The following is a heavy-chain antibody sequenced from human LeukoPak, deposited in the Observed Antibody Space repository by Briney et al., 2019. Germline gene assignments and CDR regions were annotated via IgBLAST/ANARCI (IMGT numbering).Heavy chain of an antibody. D-gene: IGHD2-21*02. CDR3: ARDANDSDAFDI. J-gene: IGHJ3*02. Sequence: GASVKVSCKASGYTFTGYYMHWVRQAPGQGLEWMGWINPNSGGTNYAQKFQGRVTMTRDTPISTAYMELSRLRSDDTAVYYCARDANDSDAFDIWGQGTMVTVSS. CDR1: GYTFTGYY. CDR2: INPNSGGT. V-gene: IGHV1-2*02.